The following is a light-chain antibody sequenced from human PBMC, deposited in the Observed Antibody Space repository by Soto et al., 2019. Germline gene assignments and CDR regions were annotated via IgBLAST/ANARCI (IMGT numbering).Light chain of an antibody. CDR1: QSVSSSY. CDR3: PQSGISLNP. CDR2: DAS. V-gene: IGKV3-20*01. Sequence: GLTPNTDTLSLSPGDIATLSCRSSQSVSSSYLAWYQQNPAQAPRLLIYDASSRATGSPDWCSGSGSGTDFSLTISRLQPEDGIAYYYPQSGISLNPFGQGT. J-gene: IGKJ5*01.